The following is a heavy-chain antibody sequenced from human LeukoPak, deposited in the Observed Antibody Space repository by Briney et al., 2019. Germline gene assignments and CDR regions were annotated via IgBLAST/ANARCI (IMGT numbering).Heavy chain of an antibody. CDR2: IYTSGNT. J-gene: IGHJ3*02. CDR3: ARPYSSGWSGAFDI. V-gene: IGHV4-4*09. D-gene: IGHD6-19*01. CDR1: GGSFSSYY. Sequence: SETLSPTCTAPGGSFSSYYWSWIGQPPGKGLEWIGNIYTSGNTNYNPSLKSRVAISVDTSKNQFSLKLNSVTAADTAVYYCARPYSSGWSGAFDIWGQGTMVTVSS.